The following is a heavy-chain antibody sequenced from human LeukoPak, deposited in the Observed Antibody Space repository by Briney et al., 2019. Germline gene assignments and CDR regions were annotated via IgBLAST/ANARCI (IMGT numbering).Heavy chain of an antibody. V-gene: IGHV3-11*04. J-gene: IGHJ4*02. Sequence: PGGSLRLSCAASGFTFSDSYMTWVRQAPGKGVEWVAYISGSGRDINYSESAKGRFTISRDNAKNSLYLQMNSLRAEDTAVYYCARDGVGATAYYFDYWGQGTLVTVSS. CDR2: ISGSGRDI. CDR1: GFTFSDSY. CDR3: ARDGVGATAYYFDY. D-gene: IGHD1-26*01.